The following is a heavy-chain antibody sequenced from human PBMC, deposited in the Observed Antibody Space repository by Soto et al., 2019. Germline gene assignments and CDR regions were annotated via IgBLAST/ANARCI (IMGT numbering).Heavy chain of an antibody. Sequence: QVQLVESGGGVVQPGRSLRLSCAAAGFTFSSYGMHWVRQAPDKGLEWVAVIWYDGSNKYYADSVKGRFTISRDNSKNTLYLQMNSLRAEDTAVYYCAKQHNSGIFDYWGQGTLVTVSS. J-gene: IGHJ4*02. V-gene: IGHV3-33*06. CDR3: AKQHNSGIFDY. CDR2: IWYDGSNK. CDR1: GFTFSSYG. D-gene: IGHD1-26*01.